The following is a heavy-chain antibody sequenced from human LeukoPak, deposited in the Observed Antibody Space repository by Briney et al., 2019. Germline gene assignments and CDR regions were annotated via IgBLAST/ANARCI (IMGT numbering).Heavy chain of an antibody. CDR1: GGSIRSSSYY. CDR2: MYYTGST. Sequence: PSETLSLTCTVSGGSIRSSSYYWGWIRQPPGKGLEWIGCMYYTGSTYYNPPLKSRVTISVDTSKNQFSLKLNSVTATDTAVYYCARQGGSPDWFDPWGPGSLVTVSS. D-gene: IGHD1-26*01. CDR3: ARQGGSPDWFDP. V-gene: IGHV4-39*01. J-gene: IGHJ5*02.